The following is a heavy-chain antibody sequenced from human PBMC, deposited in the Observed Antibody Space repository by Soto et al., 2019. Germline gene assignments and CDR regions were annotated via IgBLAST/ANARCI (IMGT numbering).Heavy chain of an antibody. J-gene: IGHJ4*02. V-gene: IGHV3-23*01. CDR2: SSDRRTGNT. Sequence: PGGSLRLSCAASGFTFSSYTLNWVRRAPGKGLEWVATSSDRRTGNTHYSDSVRGRFTLSRDYSRNILFLQMDSLRADDTALYYCTTCLTSQFDYWGRVTQVTVSS. D-gene: IGHD2-21*02. CDR3: TTCLTSQFDY. CDR1: GFTFSSYT.